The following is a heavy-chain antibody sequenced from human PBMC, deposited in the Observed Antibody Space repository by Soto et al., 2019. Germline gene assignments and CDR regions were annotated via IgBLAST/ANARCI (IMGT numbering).Heavy chain of an antibody. CDR3: SRGGVVVPAARRGFRWFDP. Sequence: GAPVKVSCKASGYTFTSYGISWVRQAPGQGLKGMGWISAYNGNTNYAQKLQGRVTMTTDTSTSTAYMELRSLRSDDTAVYYCSRGGVVVPAARRGFRWFDPWGQGTLVTVSS. J-gene: IGHJ5*02. CDR2: ISAYNGNT. CDR1: GYTFTSYG. D-gene: IGHD2-2*01. V-gene: IGHV1-18*01.